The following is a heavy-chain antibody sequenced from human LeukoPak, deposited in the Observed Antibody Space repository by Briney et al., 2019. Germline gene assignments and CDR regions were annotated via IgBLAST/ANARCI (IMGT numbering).Heavy chain of an antibody. CDR1: GGSISNYF. J-gene: IGHJ4*02. CDR3: ARETKEGYYDSSGYYPFSH. CDR2: IYYSGST. V-gene: IGHV4-59*12. D-gene: IGHD3-22*01. Sequence: SETLSLTCTVSGGSISNYFWSWIRQPPGKGLEWIGYIYYSGSTNYNPSLKSRVTMSVDTSKNQFSLKLSSVTAADTAVYYCARETKEGYYDSSGYYPFSHWGQGTLVTVSS.